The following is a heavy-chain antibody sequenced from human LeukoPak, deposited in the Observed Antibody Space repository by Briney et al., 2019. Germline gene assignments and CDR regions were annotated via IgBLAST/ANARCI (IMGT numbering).Heavy chain of an antibody. J-gene: IGHJ4*02. D-gene: IGHD1-1*01. CDR1: GYTFSRYG. CDR3: ARGTTGDY. CDR2: ISAYNGKT. Sequence: ASVKVSCKASGYTFSRYGISWLRQAPGQGLEWMGGISAYNGKTHYAQNFQGRVTVTTDTSTSTAYMELRGLRSDDTAVYYCARGTTGDYWGQGTLVNVSS. V-gene: IGHV1-18*01.